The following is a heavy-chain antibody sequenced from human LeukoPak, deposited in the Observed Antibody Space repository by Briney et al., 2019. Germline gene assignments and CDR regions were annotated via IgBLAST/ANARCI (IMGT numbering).Heavy chain of an antibody. CDR2: ISYDGSNK. J-gene: IGHJ3*02. Sequence: PGGSLRLSCAASGFTFDDYGMSWVRQAPGKGLEWVAVISYDGSNKYYAHPVKGRFTISRDNSKNTLYLQMNSLRAEDTAVYYCARDSLDDYGGNRGAFDIWGQGTMVTVSS. CDR3: ARDSLDDYGGNRGAFDI. CDR1: GFTFDDYG. D-gene: IGHD4-23*01. V-gene: IGHV3-30*03.